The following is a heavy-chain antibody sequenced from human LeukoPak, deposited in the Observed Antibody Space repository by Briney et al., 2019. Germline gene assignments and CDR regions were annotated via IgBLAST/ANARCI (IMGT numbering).Heavy chain of an antibody. V-gene: IGHV4-59*11. D-gene: IGHD4-17*01. Sequence: SETLSLTCVVSDDSFSSHYWTWIRQPPGKGLEWIGYISYIGSTNYNPSLKSRVTISIDTSRNQFSLRLSSVTAADTAVYYCARDLVTVTKGFDIWGQETMVSVSS. J-gene: IGHJ3*02. CDR2: ISYIGST. CDR1: DDSFSSHY. CDR3: ARDLVTVTKGFDI.